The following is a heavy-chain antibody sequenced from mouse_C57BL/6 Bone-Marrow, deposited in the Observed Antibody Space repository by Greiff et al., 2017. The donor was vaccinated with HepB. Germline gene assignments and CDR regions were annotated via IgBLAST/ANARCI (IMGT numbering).Heavy chain of an antibody. Sequence: EVQLQESGAELVRPGASVKLSCTASGFNIKDDYMHWVKQRPEQGLEWIGWIDPENGDTEYASKFQGKATITADTSSNTAYLQLSSLTSEDTAVYYGTTVVATNFDYWGQGTTLTVSS. J-gene: IGHJ2*01. CDR2: IDPENGDT. D-gene: IGHD1-1*01. CDR3: TTVVATNFDY. CDR1: GFNIKDDY. V-gene: IGHV14-4*01.